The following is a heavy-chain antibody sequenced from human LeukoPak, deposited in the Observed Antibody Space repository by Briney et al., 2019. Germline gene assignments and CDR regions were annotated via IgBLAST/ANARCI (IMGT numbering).Heavy chain of an antibody. V-gene: IGHV1-8*03. CDR3: ARGPSDTAMVGDYFDY. D-gene: IGHD5-18*01. CDR1: GYTFTSYD. Sequence: GSSVKVSCKASGYTFTSYDLHWLRQATGQRLKWIVWMNPYSGYTGYAQKFQGRVTITRNTSISTAYMELSSLRSEDTAVYYCARGPSDTAMVGDYFDYWGQGTLVTVSS. CDR2: MNPYSGYT. J-gene: IGHJ4*02.